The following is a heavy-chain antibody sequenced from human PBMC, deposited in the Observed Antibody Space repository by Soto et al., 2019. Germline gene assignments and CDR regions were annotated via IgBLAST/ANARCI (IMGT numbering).Heavy chain of an antibody. CDR3: ATSHGHTWTDF. J-gene: IGHJ4*02. CDR1: GLTYSDYS. D-gene: IGHD1-1*01. CDR2: ISPSGSPL. V-gene: IGHV3-48*01. Sequence: EVKLVQSGGASVQSGGSLRLACAVSGLTYSDYSMNWVRQAPGKGLEWISYISPSGSPLYYADSVKGRFTISRDNAKNSLFLQMSSLRGEDTAVYYCATSHGHTWTDFWGQGTVVTVSS.